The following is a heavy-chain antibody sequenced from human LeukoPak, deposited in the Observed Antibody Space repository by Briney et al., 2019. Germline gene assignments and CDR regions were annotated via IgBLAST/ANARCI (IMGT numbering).Heavy chain of an antibody. CDR1: GFTFSSYG. CDR2: ISYDGSNK. CDR3: AKGASYAMIAPYLDY. D-gene: IGHD3-22*01. V-gene: IGHV3-30*18. Sequence: PGGSLRLSCAASGFTFSSYGMHWVRQAPGKGLEWVAVISYDGSNKYYADSVEGRFTIPRDNSKNTLYLQMNSLRAEDTAVYYCAKGASYAMIAPYLDYWGQGTLVTVSS. J-gene: IGHJ4*02.